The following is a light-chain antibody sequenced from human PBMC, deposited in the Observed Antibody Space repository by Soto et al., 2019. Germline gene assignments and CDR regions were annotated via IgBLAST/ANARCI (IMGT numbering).Light chain of an antibody. CDR2: GAS. CDR3: QQYRTPPWA. J-gene: IGKJ1*01. V-gene: IGKV3-20*01. Sequence: EIVLTQSPGPLSLSPGERATLPCRASQSVGSIYSAWYQQRPGLAPRLLIFGASNRATGIPDRVSGSGSGTDFTLTISRLEPEDFAVYFCQQYRTPPWAFGQGTRVEVK. CDR1: QSVGSIY.